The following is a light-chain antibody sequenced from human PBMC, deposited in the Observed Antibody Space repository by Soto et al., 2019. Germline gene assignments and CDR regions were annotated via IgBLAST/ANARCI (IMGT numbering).Light chain of an antibody. Sequence: TQSPSSLSASTGDRVTITCRASQGISSYLAWYQQKPGQAPRLLIYDASNRATGIPARFSGSGSGTDFTLTISSLEPEDFAVYYCQHRSNWPLTFGGGTKVEIK. CDR3: QHRSNWPLT. CDR1: QGISSY. V-gene: IGKV3-11*01. CDR2: DAS. J-gene: IGKJ4*01.